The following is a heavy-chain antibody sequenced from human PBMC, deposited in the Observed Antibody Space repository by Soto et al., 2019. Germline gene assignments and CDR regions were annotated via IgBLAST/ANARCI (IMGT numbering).Heavy chain of an antibody. CDR3: ARAIDVVCSGGSCYTYYFDY. Sequence: GGSLRLSCAASGFTFSSYGMHWVRQAPGKGLEWVAVIWYDGSNKYYADSVKGRFTISRDNSKNTLYLQMNSLRAEDTAVYYCARAIDVVCSGGSCYTYYFDYWGQGTLVTVSS. CDR2: IWYDGSNK. D-gene: IGHD2-15*01. J-gene: IGHJ4*02. CDR1: GFTFSSYG. V-gene: IGHV3-33*01.